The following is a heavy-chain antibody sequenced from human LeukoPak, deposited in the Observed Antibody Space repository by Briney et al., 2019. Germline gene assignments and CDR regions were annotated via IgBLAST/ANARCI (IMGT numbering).Heavy chain of an antibody. CDR3: ARGLYYDFWSGYEGPFDY. V-gene: IGHV3-66*01. J-gene: IGHJ4*02. CDR2: IYSADTT. CDR1: GFTVSSNY. D-gene: IGHD3-3*01. Sequence: GGSLRLSCAASGFTVSSNYMTWVRQAPGKGLEWVSGIYSADTTYYADSVKGRFTISRDNFENTLYLQMNSLRAEDTAVYYCARGLYYDFWSGYEGPFDYWGQGTLVTVSS.